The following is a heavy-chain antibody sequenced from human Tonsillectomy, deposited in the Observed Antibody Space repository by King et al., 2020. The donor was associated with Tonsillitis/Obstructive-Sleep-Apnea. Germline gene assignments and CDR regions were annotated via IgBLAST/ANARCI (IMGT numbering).Heavy chain of an antibody. CDR1: GHNFTGYY. CDR2: INPNSGRA. D-gene: IGHD1-26*01. Sequence: VQLVESGAEVKKPGASVKVSCKASGHNFTGYYIHWVRQAPGQGLEWMGCINPNSGRANYAQKFQGRVTMTRNTSISTADMEVSRLRSDDTAVYYCARDIGRWTAGGGMDVWGQGTTVTVSS. V-gene: IGHV1-2*02. J-gene: IGHJ6*02. CDR3: ARDIGRWTAGGGMDV.